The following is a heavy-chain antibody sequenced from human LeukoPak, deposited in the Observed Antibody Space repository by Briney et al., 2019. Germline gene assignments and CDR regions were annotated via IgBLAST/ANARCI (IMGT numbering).Heavy chain of an antibody. J-gene: IGHJ6*03. CDR1: GFTFSSYA. CDR3: ARDVGPIFGVEYYYMDV. D-gene: IGHD3-3*01. CDR2: IYSGGST. Sequence: GGSLRLSCAASGFTFSSYAMSWVRQAPGKGLEWVSVIYSGGSTYYADSVKGRFTISRDNSKNTLYLQMNSLRAEDTAVYYCARDVGPIFGVEYYYMDVWGKGTTVTVSS. V-gene: IGHV3-53*01.